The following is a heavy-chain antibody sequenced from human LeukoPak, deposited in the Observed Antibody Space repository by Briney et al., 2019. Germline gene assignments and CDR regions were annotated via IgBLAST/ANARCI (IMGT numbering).Heavy chain of an antibody. D-gene: IGHD1-7*01. J-gene: IGHJ5*02. V-gene: IGHV1-69*05. CDR1: GGTFISYA. CDR3: ARSQNWNYIWFDP. Sequence: SVRVSCKASGGTFISYAINWVRQAPGQGREWRGGIIPIFGTANYAQKFQGRVTITTDESTSTAYMELSSLRSEDTAVYYCARSQNWNYIWFDPWGQGTLVTVSS. CDR2: IIPIFGTA.